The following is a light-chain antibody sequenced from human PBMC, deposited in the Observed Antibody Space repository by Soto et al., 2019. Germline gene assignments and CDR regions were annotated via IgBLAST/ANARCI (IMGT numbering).Light chain of an antibody. CDR1: QSVSSY. V-gene: IGKV3-15*01. Sequence: EIVMTQSPATLSVSPGERATLSFRASQSVSSYLAWYQQKPGQAPRLLIYGASTRATDIPARFSGSGSGTEFTLTISSLQSEDFALYYCQQYNNWPLTFGGGTRLEI. J-gene: IGKJ5*01. CDR3: QQYNNWPLT. CDR2: GAS.